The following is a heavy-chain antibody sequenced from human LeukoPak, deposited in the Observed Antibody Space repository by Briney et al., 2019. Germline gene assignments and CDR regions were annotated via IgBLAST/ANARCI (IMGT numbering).Heavy chain of an antibody. CDR2: ISSGSSIM. Sequence: GGSLRLSCVASGFTFGSYSMNWVRQAPGKGLEWVSYISSGSSIMYYADSVKGRFSISRDNAKNSLFLRMDSLRDDDTAVYYCARIGYSSSSFDFWGQGTLVTVSS. CDR1: GFTFGSYS. J-gene: IGHJ4*02. CDR3: ARIGYSSSSFDF. V-gene: IGHV3-48*02. D-gene: IGHD6-6*01.